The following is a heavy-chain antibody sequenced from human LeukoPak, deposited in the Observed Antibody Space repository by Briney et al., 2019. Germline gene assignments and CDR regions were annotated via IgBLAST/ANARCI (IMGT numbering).Heavy chain of an antibody. J-gene: IGHJ4*02. Sequence: GGSLRLSCAASGFTFSNFAMSWVRQAPGKGLEWVSSISGSGGSTYYADSVKGRFTISRDNSKNTLYLHMNSLRAEDTAVYYCAKDLVKYNGYDYPDYWGQGTLVTVSS. CDR2: ISGSGGST. CDR1: GFTFSNFA. V-gene: IGHV3-23*01. D-gene: IGHD5-12*01. CDR3: AKDLVKYNGYDYPDY.